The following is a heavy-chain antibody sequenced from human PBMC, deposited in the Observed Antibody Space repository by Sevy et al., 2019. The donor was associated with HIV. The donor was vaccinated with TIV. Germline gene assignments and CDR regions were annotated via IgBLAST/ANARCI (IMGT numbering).Heavy chain of an antibody. V-gene: IGHV3-48*02. D-gene: IGHD2-2*01. Sequence: GGSLRLSCAASGFTFSSYSMNWVRQAPGKGLEWVSYISSSSSTIYYADSVKGRFTISRDNAKNSLYLQMNSLRDEDTAVYYCAKHEVGEGSSANTPLDYWGQGNLVTVSS. CDR1: GFTFSSYS. CDR3: AKHEVGEGSSANTPLDY. CDR2: ISSSSSTI. J-gene: IGHJ4*02.